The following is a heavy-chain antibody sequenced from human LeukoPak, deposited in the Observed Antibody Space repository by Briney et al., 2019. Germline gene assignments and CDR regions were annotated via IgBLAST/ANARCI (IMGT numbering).Heavy chain of an antibody. CDR3: ARVTDYYDSSGFDY. CDR2: IYHSGST. D-gene: IGHD3-22*01. J-gene: IGHJ4*02. CDR1: GGSISSSNW. V-gene: IGHV4-4*02. Sequence: SGTLSLTCAVSGGSISSSNWWSWVRQPPGKGLEWIGEIYHSGSTNYNPSLKSRVTISVDKSKNQFSLKLGSVTAADTAVYYCARVTDYYDSSGFDYWGQGTLVTVSS.